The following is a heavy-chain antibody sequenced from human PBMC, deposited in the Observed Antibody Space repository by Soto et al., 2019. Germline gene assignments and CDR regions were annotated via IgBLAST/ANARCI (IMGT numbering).Heavy chain of an antibody. Sequence: GVSLGLSCAASGFSFSSYAMSWFRQAPGKGLEWVSAISGSGGSTYYADSVKGRFTISRDNSKNTLYLQMNSLRAEDTAVYYCAKADGLHYYYYGMDVWGQGTTVTVSS. V-gene: IGHV3-23*01. CDR3: AKADGLHYYYYGMDV. CDR1: GFSFSSYA. CDR2: ISGSGGST. J-gene: IGHJ6*02. D-gene: IGHD2-21*02.